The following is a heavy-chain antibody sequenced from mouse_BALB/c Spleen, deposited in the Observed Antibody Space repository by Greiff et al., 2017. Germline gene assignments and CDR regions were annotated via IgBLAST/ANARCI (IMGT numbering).Heavy chain of an antibody. V-gene: IGHV3-2*02. CDR3: ARGIDYEAMDY. CDR1: GYSITSDYA. CDR2: ISYSGST. J-gene: IGHJ4*01. Sequence: DVQLQESGPGLVKPSQSLSLTCTVTGYSITSDYAWNWIRQFPGNKLEWMGYISYSGSTSYNPSLKSRISITRDTSKNQFFLQLNSVTTEDTATYYCARGIDYEAMDYWGQGTSVTVSS.